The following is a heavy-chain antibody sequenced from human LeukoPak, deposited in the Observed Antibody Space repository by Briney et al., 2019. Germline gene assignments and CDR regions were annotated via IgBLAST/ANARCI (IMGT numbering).Heavy chain of an antibody. V-gene: IGHV4-61*01. CDR2: IYYSGST. D-gene: IGHD6-19*01. J-gene: IGHJ4*02. CDR1: GGSVSSGSYY. Sequence: SETLSLTCTVSGGSVSSGSYYWSWIRQHPGKGLEWIGYIYYSGSTNYNPSLKSRVTISVDTSKNQFSLKLSSVTAADTAVYYCARSYSSGWRLIAFFDYWGQGTLVTVSS. CDR3: ARSYSSGWRLIAFFDY.